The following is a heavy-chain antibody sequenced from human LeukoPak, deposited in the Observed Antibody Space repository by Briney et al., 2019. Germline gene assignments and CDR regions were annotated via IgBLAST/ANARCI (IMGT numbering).Heavy chain of an antibody. D-gene: IGHD2-21*01. CDR2: INPSGGST. J-gene: IGHJ4*02. Sequence: ASVKVSCKASGYTFTSYYMLWVRQAPGQGLEWMGIINPSGGSTSYAQKFQGRVTMTRDMSTSTVYMELSSLRSEDTAVYYCAREGVEDSFDYWGQGTLVTVSS. CDR1: GYTFTSYY. CDR3: AREGVEDSFDY. V-gene: IGHV1-46*01.